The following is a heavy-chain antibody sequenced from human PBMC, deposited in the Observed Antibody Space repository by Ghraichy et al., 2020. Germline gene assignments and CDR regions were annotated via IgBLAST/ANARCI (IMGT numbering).Heavy chain of an antibody. CDR2: ISSSGSSI. CDR3: ARQFAF. J-gene: IGHJ1*01. CDR1: GFTFSNYE. V-gene: IGHV3-48*03. Sequence: GGSLRLSCAASGFTFSNYEMNWVRQAPGKGLEWVLYISSSGSSIFYADSVKGRFTISRDNARNSLYLQMNNLRAEDTAIYYCARQFAFWGQGTLVTVSS. D-gene: IGHD3-10*01.